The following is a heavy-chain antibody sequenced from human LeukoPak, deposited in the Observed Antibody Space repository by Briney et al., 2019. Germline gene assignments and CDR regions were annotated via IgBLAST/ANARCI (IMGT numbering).Heavy chain of an antibody. D-gene: IGHD5-18*01. CDR3: ARAVDTSDYFDY. V-gene: IGHV3-30-3*01. CDR2: ISYDGSNK. J-gene: IGHJ4*02. Sequence: GGSLRLSCAASGFTSSSYAMHWVRQAPGKGLEWVAVISYDGSNKYYADSVKGRFTISRDNSKNTLYLQMNSLRAEDTAVYYCARAVDTSDYFDYWGQGTLVTVSS. CDR1: GFTSSSYA.